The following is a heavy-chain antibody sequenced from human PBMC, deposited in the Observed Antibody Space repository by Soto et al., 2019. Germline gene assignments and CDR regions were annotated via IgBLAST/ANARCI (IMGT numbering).Heavy chain of an antibody. Sequence: GGSLRLFCAASGFTFSIYAVAWIRQTPGKGLEWVSVIGAGSDGIQYVDSVKGRFSISRDNSKNTLYLHMNSLRAEDTAIYYCAKYSTSGPSRFFDLWGQGTPGHRLL. D-gene: IGHD5-12*01. CDR1: GFTFSIYA. V-gene: IGHV3-23*01. CDR3: AKYSTSGPSRFFDL. CDR2: IGAGSDGI. J-gene: IGHJ4*02.